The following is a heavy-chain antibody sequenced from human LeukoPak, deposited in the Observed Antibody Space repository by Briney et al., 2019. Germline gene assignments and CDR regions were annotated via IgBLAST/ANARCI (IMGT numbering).Heavy chain of an antibody. D-gene: IGHD2-15*01. J-gene: IGHJ3*02. Sequence: GGSLRLSCAASGFTFSSYSMNWVRQAPGKGLEWISYISSGSNTIYYADSVKGRFTISRDNAKNSLYLQMNSLRAEDTAVYYCARDPHEWWSNPYAFDIWGQGTMVTVFS. CDR3: ARDPHEWWSNPYAFDI. CDR2: ISSGSNTI. CDR1: GFTFSSYS. V-gene: IGHV3-48*04.